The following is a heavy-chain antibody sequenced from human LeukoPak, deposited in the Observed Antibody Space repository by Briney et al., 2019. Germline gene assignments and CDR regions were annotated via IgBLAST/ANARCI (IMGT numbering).Heavy chain of an antibody. D-gene: IGHD1-26*01. CDR3: VREASGVSSSAFDV. Sequence: GGSLRLSCAASEFTFSTYCMHWVRQAPGKGLVWVSRINSDGTNTDYADSVKGRFTISRDDAKNTLYMQMNSLRVDDTAVYYCVREASGVSSSAFDVWGQGTMVTVSS. CDR2: INSDGTNT. V-gene: IGHV3-74*01. J-gene: IGHJ3*01. CDR1: EFTFSTYC.